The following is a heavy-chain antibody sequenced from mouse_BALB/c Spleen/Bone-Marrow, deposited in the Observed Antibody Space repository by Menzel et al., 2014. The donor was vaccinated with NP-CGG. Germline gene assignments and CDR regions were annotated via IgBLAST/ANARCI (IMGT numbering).Heavy chain of an antibody. V-gene: IGHV1-87*01. CDR3: ARGFPFDY. CDR1: GYTFTSYW. Sequence: VQLQQSGAELARPGASVKLSCKASGYTFTSYWMQWVKQRPGQGLEWIGAIYPGDGDTRYTQKFKGKATLTADKSSSTAYMQLSSLASEDSAVHYCARGFPFDYWGQGTTLTVSS. CDR2: IYPGDGDT. J-gene: IGHJ2*01.